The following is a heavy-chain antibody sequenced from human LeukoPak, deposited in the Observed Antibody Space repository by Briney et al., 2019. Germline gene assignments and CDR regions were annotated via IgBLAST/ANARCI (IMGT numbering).Heavy chain of an antibody. Sequence: PGGSLRLSCAASGFTFNSYSMNWVRQAPGKGLEWVSSISSSSLSYIYYADSVKGRFTISRDNSKNTLYLQMNSLRAEDTAVYYCAKDDNYIRFLSWGQGTLVTVSS. D-gene: IGHD3-16*01. CDR2: ISSSSLSYI. V-gene: IGHV3-21*04. CDR1: GFTFNSYS. J-gene: IGHJ5*02. CDR3: AKDDNYIRFLS.